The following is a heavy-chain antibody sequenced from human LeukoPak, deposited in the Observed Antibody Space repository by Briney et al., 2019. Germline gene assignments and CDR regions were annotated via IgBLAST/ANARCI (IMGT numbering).Heavy chain of an antibody. CDR2: IYYSGST. J-gene: IGHJ4*02. Sequence: SETLSLTCTVSGGSISSYYWSWIRQPPGKGLEWTGYIYYSGSTNYNPSLKSRVTISVDTSKNQFSLKLSSVTAADTAVYYCARISSGWYGIDYWGQGTLVTVSS. V-gene: IGHV4-59*01. CDR3: ARISSGWYGIDY. CDR1: GGSISSYY. D-gene: IGHD6-19*01.